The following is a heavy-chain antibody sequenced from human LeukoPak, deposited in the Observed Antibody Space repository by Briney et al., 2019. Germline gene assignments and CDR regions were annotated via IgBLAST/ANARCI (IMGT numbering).Heavy chain of an antibody. D-gene: IGHD1-26*01. CDR1: GGSISSGSYY. V-gene: IGHV4-61*02. J-gene: IGHJ6*02. Sequence: SETLSLTCTVSGGSISSGSYYWSRIRQPAGKGLEWIGRIYTSGSTNYNPSLKSRVTISVDTSKNQFSLKLSSVTAADTAVYYCAREKVGRYYYYYGMDVWGQGTTVTVSS. CDR3: AREKVGRYYYYYGMDV. CDR2: IYTSGST.